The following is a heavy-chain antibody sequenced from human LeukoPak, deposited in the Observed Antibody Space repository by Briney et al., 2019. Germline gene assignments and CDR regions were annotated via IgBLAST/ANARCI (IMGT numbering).Heavy chain of an antibody. D-gene: IGHD5-24*01. V-gene: IGHV4-39*01. CDR1: GGSISSSSYH. Sequence: SETLSLTCTVSGGSISSSSYHWGWIRQPPGKGLEWIGSIYYSGSTYYNPSLKSRVTISVDTSKNQFSLKLSSVTAADTAVYYCARQGDGYNWGQGTLVTVSS. J-gene: IGHJ4*02. CDR3: ARQGDGYN. CDR2: IYYSGST.